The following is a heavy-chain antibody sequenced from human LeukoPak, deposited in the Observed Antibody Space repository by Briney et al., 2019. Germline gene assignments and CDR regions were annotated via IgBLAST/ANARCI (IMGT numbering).Heavy chain of an antibody. CDR3: ARAQYSSSWDY. CDR2: IYYSGST. CDR1: GGSISSYY. D-gene: IGHD6-13*01. J-gene: IGHJ4*02. Sequence: SETLSLTCTVSGGSISSYYWSWIRQPPGKGLEWIGYIYYSGSTDYNPSLKSRVTISVDTSKNQFSLKLSSVTAADTAVYYCARAQYSSSWDYWGQGTLVTVSS. V-gene: IGHV4-59*01.